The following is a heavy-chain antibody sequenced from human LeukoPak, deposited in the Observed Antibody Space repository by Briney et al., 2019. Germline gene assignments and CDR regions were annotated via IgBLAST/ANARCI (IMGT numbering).Heavy chain of an antibody. CDR3: ARDRDSGSFPDP. Sequence: TSETLSLTCTVSGDSISGYYWSWIRQPPGKGLEWIAFIHSSGTTNYSPSLKSRVSISVDTSNNQFSLNVNSVTAADTAVYYCARDRDSGSFPDPWGQGTLVTVSS. CDR1: GDSISGYY. D-gene: IGHD1-26*01. V-gene: IGHV4-59*01. J-gene: IGHJ5*02. CDR2: IHSSGTT.